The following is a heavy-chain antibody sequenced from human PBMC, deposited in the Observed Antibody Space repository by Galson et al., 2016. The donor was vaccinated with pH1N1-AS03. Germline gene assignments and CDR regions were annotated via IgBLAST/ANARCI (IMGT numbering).Heavy chain of an antibody. CDR2: INNRGNT. CDR1: GGSIRSSNYY. CDR3: TRGKEKGRVIVPTVLFYFDS. D-gene: IGHD2-21*01. J-gene: IGHJ5*01. V-gene: IGHV4-39*07. Sequence: LSLTCTASGGSIRSSNYYWGWIRQPPGKGLEWIGRINNRGNTKYNPSLESRVVMSADTSRNQFSLRLSAVTAADTAVYYCTRGKEKGRVIVPTVLFYFDSWGQGKLVTVAS.